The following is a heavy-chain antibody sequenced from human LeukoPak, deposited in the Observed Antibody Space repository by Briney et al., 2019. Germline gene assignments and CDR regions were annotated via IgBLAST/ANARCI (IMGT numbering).Heavy chain of an antibody. CDR1: GFTVSSNY. Sequence: GGSLRLSCTASGFTVSSNYMSWVRQAPGKGLEWVSVIYSGGSTYYADSVKGRFTISRDNSKNTLYLQMNSLRAEDTAVYYCARDPIRSRAYGMDVWGQGTTVTVSS. J-gene: IGHJ6*02. CDR3: ARDPIRSRAYGMDV. CDR2: IYSGGST. V-gene: IGHV3-66*01. D-gene: IGHD2-2*01.